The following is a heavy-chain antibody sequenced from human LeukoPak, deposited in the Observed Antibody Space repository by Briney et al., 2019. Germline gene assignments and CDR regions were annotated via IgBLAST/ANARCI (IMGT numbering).Heavy chain of an antibody. CDR2: INPSSGGT. Sequence: ASVKVSCXASGYTFTGYYMHWVRQAPGQGLEWMGWINPSSGGTNYAQKFQGRVTMTRDTSISTAYMELSRLRSDDTAVYYCARDLRSVDYWGQGTLVTVSS. V-gene: IGHV1-2*02. J-gene: IGHJ4*02. CDR1: GYTFTGYY. CDR3: ARDLRSVDY. D-gene: IGHD3-16*01.